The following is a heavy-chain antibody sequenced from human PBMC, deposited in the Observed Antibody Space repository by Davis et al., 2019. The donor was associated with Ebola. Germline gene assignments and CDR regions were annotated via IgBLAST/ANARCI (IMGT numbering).Heavy chain of an antibody. CDR1: GYTFTSYG. CDR2: ISAYNGNT. V-gene: IGHV1-18*04. D-gene: IGHD4/OR15-4a*01. CDR3: VTEDPVMLTYHF. Sequence: ASVKVSCKASGYTFTSYGISWVRQAPGQGLEWMGWISAYNGNTNYAQKFQGRVTMTEDTSTDTAYMELSSLGSEDTAVYYCVTEDPVMLTYHFWGQGTLVTVSA. J-gene: IGHJ4*02.